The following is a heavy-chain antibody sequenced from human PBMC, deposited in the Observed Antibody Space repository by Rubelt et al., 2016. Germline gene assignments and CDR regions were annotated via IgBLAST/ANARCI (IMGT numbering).Heavy chain of an antibody. Sequence: GGSLRLSCAASGFYFSSCWVNWLRQAPGKGLEWVANLRHAGSEKYYVDSVKGRFTISRDNAKQSLFLQMSSLRVEDTAVYYCARDPLIGVGTTRKYWGQGTLVSVSS. CDR2: LRHAGSEK. D-gene: IGHD1-26*01. J-gene: IGHJ4*02. CDR1: GFYFSSCW. V-gene: IGHV3-7*01. CDR3: ARDPLIGVGTTRKY.